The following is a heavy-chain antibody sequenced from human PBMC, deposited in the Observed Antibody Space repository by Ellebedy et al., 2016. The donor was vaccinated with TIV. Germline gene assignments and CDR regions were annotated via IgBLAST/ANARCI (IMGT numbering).Heavy chain of an antibody. CDR3: ARGWSTPDT. V-gene: IGHV3-48*01. CDR1: GFTSSNYN. D-gene: IGHD2-15*01. Sequence: PGGPLRLSCVASGFTSSNYNMNWVRQPPGKGLEWVSSFRSIGRAKNYAESVKGQFTISRDNAQNTLFLQMNSLRVEDTAVYDCARGWSTPDTWGQGPMVIVSS. CDR2: FRSIGRAK. J-gene: IGHJ5*02.